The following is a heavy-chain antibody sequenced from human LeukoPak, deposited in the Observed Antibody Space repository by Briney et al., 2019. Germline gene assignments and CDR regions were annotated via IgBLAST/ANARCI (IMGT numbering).Heavy chain of an antibody. J-gene: IGHJ4*02. D-gene: IGHD2-15*01. CDR1: GFTFSSYA. V-gene: IGHV3-23*01. CDR3: ATDIVVAVAARASDY. Sequence: GGSLRLSCAASGFTFSSYAMSWVRQALGKGLEWVSAISGSGGSTYYADSVKGRFTISRDNSKNTLYLQMNSLRAEDTAVYYCATDIVVAVAARASDYWGQGTLVTVSS. CDR2: ISGSGGST.